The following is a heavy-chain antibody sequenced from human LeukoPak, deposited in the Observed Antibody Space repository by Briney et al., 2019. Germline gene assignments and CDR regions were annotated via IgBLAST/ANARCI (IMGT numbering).Heavy chain of an antibody. V-gene: IGHV3-7*03. CDR2: IKGDGSEK. CDR1: GFTFSSYW. J-gene: IGHJ5*02. CDR3: AKEDPVITFGGVSDWFDP. Sequence: GGSLRLSCAASGFTFSSYWMTWVRQAPGKGLEWVGNIKGDGSEKYYVDSVKGRFTISRDNSKNTLYLQMNSLRAEDTAVYYCAKEDPVITFGGVSDWFDPWGQGTLVTVSS. D-gene: IGHD3-16*01.